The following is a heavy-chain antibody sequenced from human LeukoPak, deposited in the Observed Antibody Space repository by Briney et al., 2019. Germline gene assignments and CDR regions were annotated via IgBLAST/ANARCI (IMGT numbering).Heavy chain of an antibody. CDR1: GYTFTSYY. D-gene: IGHD3-10*01. J-gene: IGHJ4*02. Sequence: ASVTVSCKASGYTFTSYYMHWVRQAPGQGLEGMGIINPSGGSTSYEQKFQGRVTITRDTSTSTVYMELSSLRSEDTAVYYCARAYGSGSYTLLFFDYWGQGTLVTVSS. V-gene: IGHV1-46*01. CDR3: ARAYGSGSYTLLFFDY. CDR2: INPSGGST.